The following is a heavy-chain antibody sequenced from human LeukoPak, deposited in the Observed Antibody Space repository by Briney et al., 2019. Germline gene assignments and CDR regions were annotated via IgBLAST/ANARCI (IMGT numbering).Heavy chain of an antibody. V-gene: IGHV3-30*02. Sequence: PGGSLRLSCAASGLTFTSYGMHWVRQAPGKGLEWVAFIWFDGTDKYYADSVKGRFTISRDNSKNTLYLQMNSLRAEDTAVYYCAKEGYSGSYFDYWGQGTLVTVSS. CDR2: IWFDGTDK. J-gene: IGHJ4*02. D-gene: IGHD1-26*01. CDR1: GLTFTSYG. CDR3: AKEGYSGSYFDY.